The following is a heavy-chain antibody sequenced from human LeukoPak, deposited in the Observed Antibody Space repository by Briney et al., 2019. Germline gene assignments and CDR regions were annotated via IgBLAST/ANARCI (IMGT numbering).Heavy chain of an antibody. CDR3: ARRNPYYYALDV. Sequence: PSETLSLTCDVSGGSISSGLYSWSWIRQPLGKGLEWIGYIYHTGSTYYNPSLKSRVTISIDTSKNHFSLRLTSVTTADTAVYYCARRNPYYYALDVWGQGTTVTVSS. CDR2: IYHTGST. CDR1: GGSISSGLYS. V-gene: IGHV4-30-2*02. J-gene: IGHJ6*02.